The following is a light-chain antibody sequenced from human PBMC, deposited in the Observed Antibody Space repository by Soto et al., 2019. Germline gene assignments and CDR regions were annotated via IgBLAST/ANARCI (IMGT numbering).Light chain of an antibody. Sequence: LTQAPATLSVSPGERANLSCMARHAISSYFAWYQLKDGQVPRLVIYGASSRATDIPARFSGSGSGTEFTLTISSLQSEDFAEYHCQQYNNWPQTFGQGTKVDIK. CDR1: HAISSY. CDR2: GAS. V-gene: IGKV3-15*01. J-gene: IGKJ1*01. CDR3: QQYNNWPQT.